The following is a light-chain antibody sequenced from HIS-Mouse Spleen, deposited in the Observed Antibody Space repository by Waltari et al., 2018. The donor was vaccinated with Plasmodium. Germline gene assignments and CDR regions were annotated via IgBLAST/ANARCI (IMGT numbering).Light chain of an antibody. Sequence: EIVMTQSPATLSVSPGERATLSCRASQSVSSNLAWYQQKPGPAPRLLTYGASTRATGIPARCSGSGSGTEFTLTISSLQSEDFAVYYCQQYNNWSFTFGPGTKVDIK. CDR3: QQYNNWSFT. J-gene: IGKJ3*01. CDR1: QSVSSN. V-gene: IGKV3-15*01. CDR2: GAS.